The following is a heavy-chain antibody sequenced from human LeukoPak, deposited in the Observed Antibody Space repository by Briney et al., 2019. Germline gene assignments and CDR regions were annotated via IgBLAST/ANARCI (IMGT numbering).Heavy chain of an antibody. CDR2: INQDGSET. CDR3: VRSLQKFGTRDY. D-gene: IGHD3-16*01. J-gene: IGHJ4*02. Sequence: GGSLRLSCAASEFIFSAYWMTWVRQAPGKGLEWVAHINQDGSETYYMDSVKGRFTISRDNAKKSVFLQMNSLTAEDTALYYCVRSLQKFGTRDYWGQGTLVTVSS. CDR1: EFIFSAYW. V-gene: IGHV3-7*01.